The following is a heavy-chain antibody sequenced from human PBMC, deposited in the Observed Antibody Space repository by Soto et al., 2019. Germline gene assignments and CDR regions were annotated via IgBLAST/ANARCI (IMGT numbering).Heavy chain of an antibody. V-gene: IGHV3-23*01. J-gene: IGHJ4*02. Sequence: EVQLLESGGSLVQPGGSLRLSCAASGFTFSSYAMSWVRQAPGKGLEWVSAISGSGGNTFYAESVKGRVTISRDNSKNTLDLQMNSLRAEDTAVYYCAREASGYYFDYWGQGTLVTVSS. CDR3: AREASGYYFDY. CDR1: GFTFSSYA. CDR2: ISGSGGNT.